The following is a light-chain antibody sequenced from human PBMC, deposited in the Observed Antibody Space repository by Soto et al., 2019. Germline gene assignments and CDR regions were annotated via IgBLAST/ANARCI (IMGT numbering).Light chain of an antibody. V-gene: IGKV1-39*01. Sequence: DIQMTQSPSSLSASVGDRVTITCRASQSIRSYLNWYQQKPGTAPKLLIYIASNLQSGVPSRFSGSGSGTEFTLAISSLHPDDCATYYCQQSYTTPLTFGGGTKVEIK. J-gene: IGKJ4*01. CDR2: IAS. CDR3: QQSYTTPLT. CDR1: QSIRSY.